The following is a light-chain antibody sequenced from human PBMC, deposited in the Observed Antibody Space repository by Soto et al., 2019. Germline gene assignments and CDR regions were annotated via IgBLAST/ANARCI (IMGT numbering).Light chain of an antibody. V-gene: IGLV2-14*01. CDR3: SSYTSSSTPLFV. Sequence: QSVLTQPASVSWSPGQSITISCTGTSSDVGGYNYVSWYQQHPGKAPKLMIYDVSDRPSGISNRFSGSKSGNTASLTISGLQAEDEADYYCSSYTSSSTPLFVFGTGTKVTVL. CDR1: SSDVGGYNY. CDR2: DVS. J-gene: IGLJ1*01.